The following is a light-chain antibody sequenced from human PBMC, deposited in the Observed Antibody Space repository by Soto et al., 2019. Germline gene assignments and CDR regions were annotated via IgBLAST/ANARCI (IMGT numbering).Light chain of an antibody. CDR1: QSVTNY. CDR3: QQRSNWPSGT. V-gene: IGKV3-11*01. Sequence: IVLTQSPATLSLSPGERATLSCRASQSVTNYLAWYQQHPGQAPRLLIYDASNRATGIPARFSGSGSGTDFTLTISSLEPEDFAVYYCQQRSNWPSGTFGQGTKVEIK. CDR2: DAS. J-gene: IGKJ1*01.